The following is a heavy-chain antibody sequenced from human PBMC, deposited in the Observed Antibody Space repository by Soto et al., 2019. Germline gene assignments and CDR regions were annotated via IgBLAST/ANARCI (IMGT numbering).Heavy chain of an antibody. CDR1: GFTFSSYA. CDR3: TTDLSYYCSGGSCSNVVDY. V-gene: IGHV3-23*01. D-gene: IGHD2-15*01. J-gene: IGHJ4*02. Sequence: GGSLRLSCAASGFTFSSYAMSWVRQAPGKGLEWVSAISGSGGSTYYADSVKGRFTISRDNSKNTLYLQMNSLRAEDTAVYYCTTDLSYYCSGGSCSNVVDYWGQGTLVTVSS. CDR2: ISGSGGST.